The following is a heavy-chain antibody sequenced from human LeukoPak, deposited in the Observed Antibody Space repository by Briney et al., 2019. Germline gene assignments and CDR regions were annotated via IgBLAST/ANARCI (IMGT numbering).Heavy chain of an antibody. V-gene: IGHV4-59*12. CDR3: ARGPIAVAGTLGTNGMDV. J-gene: IGHJ6*02. CDR1: GGSIRSYY. CDR2: VQDSGST. Sequence: PSETLSLTCTVSGGSIRSYYWSWIRQPPGKGLEWIGNVQDSGSTNYNPSLKSRVTISVDTSKNQFSLKLSSVTAADTAVYYCARGPIAVAGTLGTNGMDVWGQGTTVTVSS. D-gene: IGHD6-19*01.